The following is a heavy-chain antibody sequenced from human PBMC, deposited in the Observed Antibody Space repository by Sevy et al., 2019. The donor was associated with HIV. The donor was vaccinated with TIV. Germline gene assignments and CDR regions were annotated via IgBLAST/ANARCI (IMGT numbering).Heavy chain of an antibody. CDR3: ARGGSTSWYGGDFDY. Sequence: GGSLRLSCAASGFTFSNYWMSWVRQAPGKGLEWVANIKQDGSEKYYVDSVKGRVSISRDNAKSSLYRQMNRLGDEDTAVYYCARGGSTSWYGGDFDYWGQGTLVTVSS. CDR1: GFTFSNYW. V-gene: IGHV3-7*01. J-gene: IGHJ4*02. D-gene: IGHD6-13*01. CDR2: IKQDGSEK.